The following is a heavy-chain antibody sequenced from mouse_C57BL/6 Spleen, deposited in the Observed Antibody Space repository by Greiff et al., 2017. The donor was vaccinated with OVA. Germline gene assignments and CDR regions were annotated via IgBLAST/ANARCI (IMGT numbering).Heavy chain of an antibody. CDR3: ARHYDNYDSFDY. CDR2: ISGGGGNT. J-gene: IGHJ2*01. V-gene: IGHV5-9*01. Sequence: EVKLVEPGGGLVKPGGSLKLSCAASGFTFSSYTMSWVRQTPEKRLEWVATISGGGGNTYYPDNVKGRFTLSRDNAKNTRYLQRSSRRSEDTALYCCARHYDNYDSFDYWGQGTTLTVSS. D-gene: IGHD2-1*01. CDR1: GFTFSSYT.